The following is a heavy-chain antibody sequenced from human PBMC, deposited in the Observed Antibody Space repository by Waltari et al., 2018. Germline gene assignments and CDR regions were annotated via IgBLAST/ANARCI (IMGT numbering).Heavy chain of an antibody. D-gene: IGHD4-17*01. Sequence: QVQLVQSGAAVKKPGASVKVSCKAYGYRFTLHYIHWVRQAPGQGLEWMGWINPNRGGTNYAQKFQGRVTMTRDTSISTAYMEVSRLRSDDTAVYYCARGYYGDFTLDYWGQGTLVTVSS. CDR1: GYRFTLHY. V-gene: IGHV1-2*02. CDR3: ARGYYGDFTLDY. J-gene: IGHJ4*02. CDR2: INPNRGGT.